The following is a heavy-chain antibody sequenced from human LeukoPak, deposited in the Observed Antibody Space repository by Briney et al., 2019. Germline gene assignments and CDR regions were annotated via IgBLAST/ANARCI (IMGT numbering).Heavy chain of an antibody. V-gene: IGHV1-18*01. D-gene: IGHD5-18*01. CDR1: GYTFTTYG. CDR3: ARYSYGPFDY. CDR2: ITAHNSNT. J-gene: IGHJ4*02. Sequence: ASVKVSCKASGYTFTTYGISWVRQAPGQGLVWMGGITAHNSNTNYAQKFQNRVTMTTDTSTSTAYMELRSLRSDDTAVYYCARYSYGPFDYWGQGTLVTVSS.